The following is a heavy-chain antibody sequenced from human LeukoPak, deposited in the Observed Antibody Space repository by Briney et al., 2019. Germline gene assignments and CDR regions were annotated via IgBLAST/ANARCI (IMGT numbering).Heavy chain of an antibody. V-gene: IGHV4-34*01. J-gene: IGHJ4*02. CDR1: GGSFSGYY. CDR2: INHSGST. Sequence: SETLSLTCAVYGGSFSGYYWSWIRQPPGKGLEWIGEINHSGSTNYNPSLKSRVTISVDTSKNQFSLKLSSVTAADTAVYYCARVGQWLVPYYFDYWGQGTLVTVSS. D-gene: IGHD6-19*01. CDR3: ARVGQWLVPYYFDY.